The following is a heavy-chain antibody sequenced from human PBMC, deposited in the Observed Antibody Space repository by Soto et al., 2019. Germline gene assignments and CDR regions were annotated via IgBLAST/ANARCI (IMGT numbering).Heavy chain of an antibody. J-gene: IGHJ4*02. CDR1: GGSISSGGYY. V-gene: IGHV4-31*03. Sequence: SSETLSLTCTVSGGSISSGGYYWSWMRQHPGKGLEWIGYIYYSGSTHHNPSLNSRVTISVDTSKNQFSLELSSVTAADTAVYYCARDKEYFDYWGQGALVTVSS. CDR2: IYYSGST. CDR3: ARDKEYFDY.